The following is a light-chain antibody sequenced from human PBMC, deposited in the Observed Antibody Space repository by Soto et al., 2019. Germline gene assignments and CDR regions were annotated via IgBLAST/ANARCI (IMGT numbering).Light chain of an antibody. CDR3: QQYNNWPVT. CDR2: GAS. Sequence: EIVMTQSPATLSVSPGERATLSCRASQSVSSNLAWYQQKPGQAPRLLIYGASTRGTGIPARFSGSGSGTEFTLTISSLKSEDFAVYYCQQYNNWPVTLGQGTKLEIK. J-gene: IGKJ2*01. V-gene: IGKV3-15*01. CDR1: QSVSSN.